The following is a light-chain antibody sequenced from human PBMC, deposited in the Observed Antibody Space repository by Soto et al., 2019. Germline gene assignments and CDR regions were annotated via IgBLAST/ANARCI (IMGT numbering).Light chain of an antibody. CDR1: QSVSSY. CDR3: QQRSNWPPGYT. J-gene: IGKJ2*01. CDR2: DAS. Sequence: EIVLTQSPATLSLSPGERATLSCRASQSVSSYLAWYQQKPGQAPRLLIYDASNMATGIQARFSGSGSGTDFTLTISSLEPEDFAVYYCQQRSNWPPGYTFGQGTKLEIK. V-gene: IGKV3-11*01.